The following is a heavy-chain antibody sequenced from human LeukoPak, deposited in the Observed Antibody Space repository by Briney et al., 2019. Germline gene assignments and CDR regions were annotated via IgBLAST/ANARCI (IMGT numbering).Heavy chain of an antibody. Sequence: GASVKVSCKASGYTFTSYDINWVRQATGQGLEWMGWMNPNSGNTGYAQKFQGRVTMTRNTSISTAYMELSSLRSEDTAVYYCARCQGRRTLYGSGSYNYWGQGTLVTVSS. V-gene: IGHV1-8*01. J-gene: IGHJ4*02. CDR3: ARCQGRRTLYGSGSYNY. CDR2: MNPNSGNT. D-gene: IGHD3-10*01. CDR1: GYTFTSYD.